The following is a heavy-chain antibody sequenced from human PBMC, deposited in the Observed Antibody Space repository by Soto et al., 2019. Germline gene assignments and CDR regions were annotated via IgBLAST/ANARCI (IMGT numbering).Heavy chain of an antibody. CDR3: AKDSPVSGRYQDLDY. Sequence: EVQLLESGGDLVQPGGSLRLSCAASGFTFNDYAMTWVRQAPGKGLEWVAAVTPSGDGTYYADSVKGRFTISRDNSRSTLYLQMNGLTAEDTAVYCCAKDSPVSGRYQDLDYWGQGTLVTVSS. CDR2: VTPSGDGT. J-gene: IGHJ4*02. V-gene: IGHV3-23*01. D-gene: IGHD1-26*01. CDR1: GFTFNDYA.